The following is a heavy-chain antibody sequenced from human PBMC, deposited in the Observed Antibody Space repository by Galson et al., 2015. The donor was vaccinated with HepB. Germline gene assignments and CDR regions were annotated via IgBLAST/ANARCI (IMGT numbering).Heavy chain of an antibody. CDR3: ARGKDRYCSTASCFLHWFDT. D-gene: IGHD2-2*01. V-gene: IGHV1-69*13. CDR2: IIPIYGTA. Sequence: SVKVSCKASGGTFGRNAISWVRQAPGQGLEWMGAIIPIYGTADYAQKFQGRVTITADELTGTAYMDLSSLTSEDTAVYYCARGKDRYCSTASCFLHWFDTWGQGTLVTVSS. CDR1: GGTFGRNA. J-gene: IGHJ5*02.